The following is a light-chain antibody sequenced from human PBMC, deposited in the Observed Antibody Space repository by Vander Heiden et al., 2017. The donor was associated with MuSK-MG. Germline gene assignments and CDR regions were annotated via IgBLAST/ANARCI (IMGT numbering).Light chain of an antibody. J-gene: IGLJ1*01. Sequence: SYVLSPPPSESVAPGQTARITSGGNNIGSRIVHGYQQKPGQAPVLVVYDDRHRTAGNPERCSGSNSGNTATLTISRVEAGDEADYYCQVGDTSSDHYVFGTGTKVTVL. CDR3: QVGDTSSDHYV. V-gene: IGLV3-21*02. CDR2: DDR. CDR1: NIGSRI.